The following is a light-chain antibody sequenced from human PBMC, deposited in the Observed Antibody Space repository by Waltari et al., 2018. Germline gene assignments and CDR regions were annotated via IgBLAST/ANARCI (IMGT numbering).Light chain of an antibody. J-gene: IGKJ3*01. CDR2: EGS. Sequence: EIVMTQTPLSLSVTRGQPASIPRKSSQSLLHSDGKTYLPWYLQKPGQSPQLRLYEGSSRLSRVPHRFSGSGSGTDYPLKISRVEAEDVGVYYCMQVGVTFGPGTKVDIK. CDR3: MQVGVT. CDR1: QSLLHSDGKTY. V-gene: IGKV2-29*03.